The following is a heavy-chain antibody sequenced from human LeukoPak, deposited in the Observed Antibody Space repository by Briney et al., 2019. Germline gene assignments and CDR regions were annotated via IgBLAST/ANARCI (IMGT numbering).Heavy chain of an antibody. D-gene: IGHD3-16*02. CDR3: AKDFNDYVWGIYREYDY. CDR2: ISYDGSNK. V-gene: IGHV3-30*04. CDR1: GFTFSSYA. Sequence: GGSLRLSCAASGFTFSSYAMHWVRQAPGKGLEWVAVISYDGSNKYSADSVKGRFTISRDNSKNTLYLQMNSLRAEDTAVYYCAKDFNDYVWGIYREYDYWGQGTLVTVSS. J-gene: IGHJ4*02.